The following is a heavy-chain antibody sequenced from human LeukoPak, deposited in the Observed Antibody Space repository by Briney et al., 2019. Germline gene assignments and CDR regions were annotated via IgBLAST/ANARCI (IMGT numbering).Heavy chain of an antibody. CDR2: ISAYNGNT. V-gene: IGHV1-18*01. D-gene: IGHD3-3*01. Sequence: ASVKVSCKASGYTFTSYGISWVRQAPGQGLEWMGWISAYNGNTNYAQKLQGRVTMATDTSTSAAYMELRSLRSDDTAVYYCARDMDLAIGADYWGQGTLVTVSS. CDR1: GYTFTSYG. J-gene: IGHJ4*02. CDR3: ARDMDLAIGADY.